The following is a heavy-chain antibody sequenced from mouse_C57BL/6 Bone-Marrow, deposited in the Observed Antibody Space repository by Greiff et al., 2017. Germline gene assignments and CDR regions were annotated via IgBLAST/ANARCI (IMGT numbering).Heavy chain of an antibody. Sequence: VQLQQSGAELVRPGTSVKVSCKASGYAFTNYLIEWVKQRPGQGLEWIGVINPGSGGTNYNEKFKGKATLTADKSSSTAYMQLSSLTSEDSAVYFCARGYYYGSSYGAWFAYWGQGTLVTVSA. V-gene: IGHV1-54*01. D-gene: IGHD1-1*01. CDR1: GYAFTNYL. CDR2: INPGSGGT. CDR3: ARGYYYGSSYGAWFAY. J-gene: IGHJ3*01.